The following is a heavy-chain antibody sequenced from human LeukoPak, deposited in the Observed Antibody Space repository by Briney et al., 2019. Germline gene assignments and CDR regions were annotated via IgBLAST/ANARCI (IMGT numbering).Heavy chain of an antibody. D-gene: IGHD6-19*01. J-gene: IGHJ6*02. Sequence: GGSLRLSCVASGFTFSDYYMNWLRQAPGKGLEWVSYMSSSGITIDYADSVKGRFTISRENAKNSLYLQMNSVRAEDTAVYYCARRGFIAVAGTNYYYGMDVWGQGTTVTVSS. CDR2: MSSSGITI. CDR3: ARRGFIAVAGTNYYYGMDV. CDR1: GFTFSDYY. V-gene: IGHV3-11*01.